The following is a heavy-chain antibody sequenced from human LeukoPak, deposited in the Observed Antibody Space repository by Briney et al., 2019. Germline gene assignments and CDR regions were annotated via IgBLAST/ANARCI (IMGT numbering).Heavy chain of an antibody. CDR2: IYHSGST. J-gene: IGHJ4*02. Sequence: SETLSLTCTVSGYSISSGYYWGWIRQPPGKGQEWIGSIYHSGSTYYNPSLKSRVTISVDTSKNQFSLKLSSVTAADTAVYYCARDFEDYFDYWGQGTLVTVSS. CDR3: ARDFEDYFDY. V-gene: IGHV4-38-2*02. CDR1: GYSISSGYY. D-gene: IGHD3-9*01.